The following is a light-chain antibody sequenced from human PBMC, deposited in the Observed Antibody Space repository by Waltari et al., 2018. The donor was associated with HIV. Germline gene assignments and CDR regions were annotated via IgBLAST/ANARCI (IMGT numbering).Light chain of an antibody. CDR3: QSYGSGNWV. Sequence: NFVLTQPHSVSESPGKTVAISCTRISGGIATNYVQWYQQRPGSAPTTVIYEDNQRPPGVPDRFSGSIDRSSNSASLTISGLKTEDEADYYCQSYGSGNWVFGGGTKLTVL. CDR2: EDN. J-gene: IGLJ3*02. V-gene: IGLV6-57*03. CDR1: SGGIATNY.